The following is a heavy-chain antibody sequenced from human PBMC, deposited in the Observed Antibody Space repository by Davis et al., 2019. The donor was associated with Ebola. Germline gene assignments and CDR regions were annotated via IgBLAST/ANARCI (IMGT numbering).Heavy chain of an antibody. CDR2: IRYDESEK. Sequence: GESLKISCAASGFTFSSYGMHWVRQAPGKALEWVAYIRYDESEKYFVDSVRGRFTISRDNSKNTLYLQMNSLRAEDTAVYYCARVDLIVGATNDPLDYWGQGTLVTVSS. J-gene: IGHJ4*02. V-gene: IGHV3-30*02. CDR1: GFTFSSYG. CDR3: ARVDLIVGATNDPLDY. D-gene: IGHD1-26*01.